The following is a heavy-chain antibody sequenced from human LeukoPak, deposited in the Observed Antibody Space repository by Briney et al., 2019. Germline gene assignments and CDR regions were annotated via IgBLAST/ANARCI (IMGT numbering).Heavy chain of an antibody. CDR2: IYYSGST. V-gene: IGHV4-59*01. D-gene: IGHD3-16*02. CDR1: GGSISSYY. Sequence: SETLSRTCTVSGGSISSYYWSWIRQPPGKGLEWIGYIYYSGSTNYNPSLKSRVTISVDTSKNQFSLKLSSVTAADTAVYYCARGPTFGGVIALYYYYYGMDVWGQGTTVTVSS. CDR3: ARGPTFGGVIALYYYYYGMDV. J-gene: IGHJ6*02.